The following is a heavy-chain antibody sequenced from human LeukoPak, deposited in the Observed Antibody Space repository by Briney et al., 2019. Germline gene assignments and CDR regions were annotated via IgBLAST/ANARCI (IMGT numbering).Heavy chain of an antibody. CDR3: ARGADIVATVDYYYYMDV. J-gene: IGHJ6*03. V-gene: IGHV1-2*02. Sequence: ASVKVSCKASGYTFTGYYMHWVRQAPGQGLEWMGWINPNSGGTNYAQKFQGRVTMTRDTSISTAYMELSRLRSDDTAVYYCARGADIVATVDYYYYMDVWGKGTTVTVSS. CDR2: INPNSGGT. D-gene: IGHD5-12*01. CDR1: GYTFTGYY.